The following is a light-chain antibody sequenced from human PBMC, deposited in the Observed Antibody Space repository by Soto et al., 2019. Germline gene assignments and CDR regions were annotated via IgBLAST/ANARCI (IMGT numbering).Light chain of an antibody. CDR2: ANT. V-gene: IGLV1-40*01. CDR3: QAYDSSLSGSYV. J-gene: IGLJ1*01. Sequence: QSVLTQPPSVSGAPGQRVTISCTGSRSNIGAGYDVHWYQQLPGRAPKLLIYANTNRPSGVPDRFSGSKSGTSASLAITGLLAEDEADYYCQAYDSSLSGSYVFGSGTKLTVL. CDR1: RSNIGAGYD.